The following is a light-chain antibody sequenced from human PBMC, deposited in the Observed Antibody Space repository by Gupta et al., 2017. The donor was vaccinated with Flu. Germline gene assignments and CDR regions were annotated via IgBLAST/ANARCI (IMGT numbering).Light chain of an antibody. CDR1: QSVSSY. J-gene: IGKJ4*01. Sequence: PVTLSWSPGERATLSCSASQSVSSYLASYQQKPCQAPRLLIYDASNRATDIPARFSGSGSGTEFTLTISSLELEDFAVYYCHQRSNWPITFGGGTKVEIK. CDR3: HQRSNWPIT. CDR2: DAS. V-gene: IGKV3-11*01.